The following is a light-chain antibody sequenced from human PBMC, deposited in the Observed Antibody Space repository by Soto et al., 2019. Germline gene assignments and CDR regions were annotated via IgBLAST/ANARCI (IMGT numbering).Light chain of an antibody. Sequence: QSVLTQPRSVSGSPGQSVTTSCTGTSSDVGAYNYVSWYQQHPGKAPKFMIYDVSKRPSGVPDRFSGSKSGNTASLTISGLQAEDEAYYYCCSYAGTYSYVFGTGTKVTVL. CDR1: SSDVGAYNY. CDR3: CSYAGTYSYV. J-gene: IGLJ1*01. V-gene: IGLV2-11*01. CDR2: DVS.